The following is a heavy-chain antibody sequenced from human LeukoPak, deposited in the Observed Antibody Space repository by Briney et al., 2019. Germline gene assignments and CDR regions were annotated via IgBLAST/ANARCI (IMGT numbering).Heavy chain of an antibody. D-gene: IGHD6-6*01. CDR1: GGSFSGYY. Sequence: PPETLSLTCAVYGGSFSGYYWSWIRQPPGKGLEWIGEINHSGSTNYNPSLKSRVTISVDTSKNQFSLKLSSVTAADTAVYYCARHEYSSSSIDYWGQGTLVTVSS. J-gene: IGHJ4*02. CDR3: ARHEYSSSSIDY. V-gene: IGHV4-34*01. CDR2: INHSGST.